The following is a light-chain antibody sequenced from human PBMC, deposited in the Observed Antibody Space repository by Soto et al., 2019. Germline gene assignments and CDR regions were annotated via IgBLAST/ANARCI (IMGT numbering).Light chain of an antibody. J-gene: IGLJ2*01. CDR1: SGHSSYA. V-gene: IGLV4-69*01. Sequence: QSVLTQSPSASASLGASVKLTCTLSSGHSSYANAWHKQQPEKGPRYLLKLNSDGGPSKGDGFPGRFSGSSSGAERSLTIASLQSVDEADYYRQVWGNGIQVFGGGAKLTVL. CDR2: LNSDGGP. CDR3: QVWGNGIQV.